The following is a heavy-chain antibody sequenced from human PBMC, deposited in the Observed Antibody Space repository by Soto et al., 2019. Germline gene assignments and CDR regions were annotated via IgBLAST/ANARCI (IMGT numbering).Heavy chain of an antibody. V-gene: IGHV4-61*08. CDR3: ARLPDINGWPFDF. CDR2: IAFDGRT. Sequence: PSETLSLTCSVSGGSVSRRGFYWTWIRQPPGKGLEWLGYIAFDGRTHYSPSLNSRVTMSLDTSDNQLSLKLASVTAADTAIYYCARLPDINGWPFDFWGQGTLVTVSS. D-gene: IGHD6-19*01. CDR1: GGSVSRRGFY. J-gene: IGHJ4*02.